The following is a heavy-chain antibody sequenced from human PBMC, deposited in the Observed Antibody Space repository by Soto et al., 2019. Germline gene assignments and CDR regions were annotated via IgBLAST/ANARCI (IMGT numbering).Heavy chain of an antibody. CDR2: IYYSGST. CDR1: GGSISSGDYY. J-gene: IGHJ4*02. V-gene: IGHV4-30-4*01. CDR3: ARLSLGGDFDY. D-gene: IGHD2-21*01. Sequence: QVQLQESGPGLVKPSQTLSLTCTVSGGSISSGDYYGSWIRQPPGKGLAWIGYIYYSGSTYYNPSLKSRVTIPVDTSKNQFALKLSSVTAADTAVYYCARLSLGGDFDYWGQGTLVTVSS.